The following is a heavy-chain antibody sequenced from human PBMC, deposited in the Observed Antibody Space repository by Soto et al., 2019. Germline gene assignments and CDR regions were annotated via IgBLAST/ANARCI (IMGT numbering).Heavy chain of an antibody. D-gene: IGHD3-10*01. CDR1: GDTFTNFV. CDR2: IATYNSNR. V-gene: IGHV1-18*01. Sequence: HLVQSGPEVKKPGASITVSCKTSGDTFTNFVLSWVRQAPGQGLEWMGWIATYNSNRNYAQKFQGSLTLTTDTSTSTAYMELKSLRYDDTAVYYCATVIRGVVNWFDPWGQGTMVTVSS. J-gene: IGHJ5*02. CDR3: ATVIRGVVNWFDP.